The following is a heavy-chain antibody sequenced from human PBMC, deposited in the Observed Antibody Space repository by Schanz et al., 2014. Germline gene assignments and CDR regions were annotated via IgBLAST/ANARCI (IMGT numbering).Heavy chain of an antibody. CDR2: VSRSTPDI. V-gene: IGHV3-48*01. D-gene: IGHD3-10*01. J-gene: IGHJ4*02. CDR3: VRESFFACDY. CDR1: GFTFSSYS. Sequence: EVQLVESGGGLVQPGGSLRLSCTASGFTFSSYSMNWVRQAPGKGLEWVSYVSRSTPDIYYAGSVKGRFTMSRDNAKNAVFVQMNSLRAEDTAVYYWVRESFFACDYGGQGTLVTVSS.